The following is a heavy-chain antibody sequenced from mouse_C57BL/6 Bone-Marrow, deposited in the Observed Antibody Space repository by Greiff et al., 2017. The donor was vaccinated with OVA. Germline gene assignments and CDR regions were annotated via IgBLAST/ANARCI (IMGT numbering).Heavy chain of an antibody. J-gene: IGHJ2*01. CDR1: GFNIKDDY. D-gene: IGHD2-12*01. CDR2: IDPENGDT. V-gene: IGHV14-4*01. CDR3: TTPYYSLFDY. Sequence: DVKLQESGAELVRPGASVKLSCTASGFNIKDDYMHWVKQRPEQGLEWIGWIDPENGDTEYASKFKGKATITPDTSSNTAYLQLSSLTSEDTAVYYCTTPYYSLFDYWGQGTTLTVSS.